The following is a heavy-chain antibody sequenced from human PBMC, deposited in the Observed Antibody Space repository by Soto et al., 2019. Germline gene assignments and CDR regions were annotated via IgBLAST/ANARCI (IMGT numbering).Heavy chain of an antibody. J-gene: IGHJ6*02. V-gene: IGHV3-48*03. CDR2: ISSSGSTI. CDR1: GFTFSSYE. Sequence: GGSLRLSCAASGFTFSSYEMNWVRQAPGKGLEWVSYISSSGSTIYYADSVKGRFTISRDNAKNSLYLQMNSLRAEDTAVYYCPRDQIVVVPAAIRWYYYYGMDVWGQGTTVTV. CDR3: PRDQIVVVPAAIRWYYYYGMDV. D-gene: IGHD2-2*02.